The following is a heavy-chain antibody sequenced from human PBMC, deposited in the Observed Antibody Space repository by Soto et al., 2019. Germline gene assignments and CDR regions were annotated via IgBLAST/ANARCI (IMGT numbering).Heavy chain of an antibody. CDR3: TRRFYYGTSGYHFDS. J-gene: IGHJ4*02. D-gene: IGHD3-22*01. V-gene: IGHV4-30-2*02. Sequence: PSDTLSLTCAVSGGSISSGGYSWSWIRQPPGKGLEWIGYIYHSGSTYYNPSLKSRVTISVDTSTSTVYMELSSLRSDDTAVYFCTRRFYYGTSGYHFDSWGQGTQVTVSS. CDR1: GGSISSGGYS. CDR2: IYHSGST.